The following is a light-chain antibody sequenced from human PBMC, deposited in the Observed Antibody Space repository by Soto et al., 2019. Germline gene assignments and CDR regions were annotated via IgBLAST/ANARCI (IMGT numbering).Light chain of an antibody. CDR2: END. CDR3: GTWHSSLSAWE. V-gene: IGLV1-51*02. J-gene: IGLJ3*02. Sequence: QSVLTQPPSVSAAPGQKVTISCSGSSSNIGNNYVSWYQQLPGTAPKLLIYENDKRASGIPDRFSGSKSGTSATLGITGLQTGDEADFYCGTWHSSLSAWEFGGGTKLTGL. CDR1: SSNIGNNY.